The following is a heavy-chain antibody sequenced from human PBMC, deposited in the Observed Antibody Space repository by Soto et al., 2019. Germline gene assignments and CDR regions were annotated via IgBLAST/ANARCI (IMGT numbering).Heavy chain of an antibody. CDR2: ILVDGRT. V-gene: IGHV3-23*01. D-gene: IGHD1-1*01. J-gene: IGHJ3*02. CDR3: AKATATCEGAFDI. CDR1: GFICSSYD. Sequence: RLSCAASGFICSSYDMSWVRQAPGKGLEWVSTILVDGRTFYVDSVKGRFTISRDTSQNTVYLQMNSLTAGDTALYYCAKATATCEGAFDICGQGTMVTVSS.